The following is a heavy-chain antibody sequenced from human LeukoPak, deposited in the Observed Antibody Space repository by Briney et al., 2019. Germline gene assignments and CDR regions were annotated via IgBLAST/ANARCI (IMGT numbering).Heavy chain of an antibody. V-gene: IGHV1-18*01. CDR2: ISAYNGNT. CDR1: GYTFTSYA. Sequence: ASVKVSCNASGYTFTSYAITWVRQAPGQGLEWMGWISAYNGNTNYAQKLQGRVTMTADTSTSTAYMELRSLRSDDTAVYYCARGLEWLTRRHTWFDPWGQGTLVTVSS. D-gene: IGHD3-3*01. CDR3: ARGLEWLTRRHTWFDP. J-gene: IGHJ5*02.